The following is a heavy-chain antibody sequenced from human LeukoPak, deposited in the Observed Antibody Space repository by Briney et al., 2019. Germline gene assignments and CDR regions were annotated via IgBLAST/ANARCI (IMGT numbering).Heavy chain of an antibody. D-gene: IGHD5-18*01. CDR2: IKQDGSEK. J-gene: IGHJ4*02. CDR3: AREGKYSYGLSHVDY. Sequence: PGGSLRLSCAASEFTFSSYWMSWVRQAPGKGREWVANIKQDGSEKYYVDSEKGRFTISRDNAKNSLYLQMNSLRAEDTAVYYCAREGKYSYGLSHVDYWGQGTLVTVSS. CDR1: EFTFSSYW. V-gene: IGHV3-7*01.